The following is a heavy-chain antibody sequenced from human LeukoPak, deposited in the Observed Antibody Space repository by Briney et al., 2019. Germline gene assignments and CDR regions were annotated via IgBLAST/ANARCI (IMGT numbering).Heavy chain of an antibody. D-gene: IGHD4-17*01. Sequence: SETLSLTCTVSGGSIISYYWSWIRQPPGKGLEWIGYIYYSGSTNYNPSLKSRVTISVDTSKNQFSLKLSSVTAADTAVYYCARAGDYGNFQHWGQGTLVTVSS. CDR2: IYYSGST. CDR3: ARAGDYGNFQH. J-gene: IGHJ1*01. V-gene: IGHV4-59*01. CDR1: GGSIISYY.